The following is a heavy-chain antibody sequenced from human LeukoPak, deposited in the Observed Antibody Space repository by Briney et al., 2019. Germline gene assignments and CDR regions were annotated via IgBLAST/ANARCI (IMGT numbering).Heavy chain of an antibody. CDR3: AREAFSSGWLLDN. J-gene: IGHJ4*02. D-gene: IGHD6-19*01. CDR1: GFTFRTYS. CDR2: ISYTGSSE. Sequence: GGSLRLSCAASGFTFRTYSMHWVRQVPGKALQWVSAISYTGSSENYADSVKGRFTTSRDNSKNTLYLQMDSLRSEDSAVYYCAREAFSSGWLLDNWGQGTLVTVSS. V-gene: IGHV3-30*01.